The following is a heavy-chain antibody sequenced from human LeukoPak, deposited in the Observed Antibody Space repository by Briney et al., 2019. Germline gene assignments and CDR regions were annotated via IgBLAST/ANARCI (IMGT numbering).Heavy chain of an antibody. D-gene: IGHD6-19*01. V-gene: IGHV4-59*01. Sequence: SETLSLTCTVSGGSISSYYWSWIRQPPGKGLEWIGYIYYSGSTNYNPSLKSRVTISVDTSKNQFSLKLSSVTAADTAVYYCARAVFGKQWLVRVWVYFDYWGQGTLVTVSS. CDR3: ARAVFGKQWLVRVWVYFDY. J-gene: IGHJ4*02. CDR2: IYYSGST. CDR1: GGSISSYY.